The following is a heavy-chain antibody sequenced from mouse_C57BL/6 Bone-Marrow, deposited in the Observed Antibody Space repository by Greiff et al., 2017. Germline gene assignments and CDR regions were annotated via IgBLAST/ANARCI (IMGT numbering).Heavy chain of an antibody. CDR1: GFTFSDYG. CDR2: ISSGSSTI. Sequence: EVKLVESGGGLVKPGGSLKLSCAASGFTFSDYGMHWVRQAPETGLEWVAYISSGSSTIYYADPVKGRFTISRDNAKNTLVLQMTSLRSEDTAMYYGASSIDYYGWVANGGQGTRVTVTA. V-gene: IGHV5-17*01. CDR3: ASSIDYYGWVAN. J-gene: IGHJ3*01. D-gene: IGHD1-1*01.